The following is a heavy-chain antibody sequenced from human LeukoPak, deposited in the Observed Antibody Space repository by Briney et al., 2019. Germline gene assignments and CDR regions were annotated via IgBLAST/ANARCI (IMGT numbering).Heavy chain of an antibody. CDR3: ARGGPFPSGPSSREYYLDY. D-gene: IGHD6-6*01. V-gene: IGHV1-18*01. CDR1: GYDFINYG. J-gene: IGHJ4*02. Sequence: GASVKVSCKASGYDFINYGISWVRQAPGQGLEWMGWRSIYNGNTDYKLQGRVTMTTDTSTSTAYMEVRSLRSDDTAAYYCARGGPFPSGPSSREYYLDYWGQGTLVTVSS. CDR2: RSIYNGNT.